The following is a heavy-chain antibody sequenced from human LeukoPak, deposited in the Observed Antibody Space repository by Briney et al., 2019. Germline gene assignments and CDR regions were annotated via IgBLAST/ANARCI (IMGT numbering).Heavy chain of an antibody. CDR2: IRLDGVTT. V-gene: IGHV3-30*02. CDR3: AKGYDTRH. Sequence: GGSLRLSCAASGFTFSTYGMHWVRQAPGKGLEWVAFIRLDGVTTYHADSVKGRFTISRDNSKNTLYLQMNSLRTEDTAMYYCAKGYDTRHWGQGTLVILSS. J-gene: IGHJ1*01. CDR1: GFTFSTYG. D-gene: IGHD3-9*01.